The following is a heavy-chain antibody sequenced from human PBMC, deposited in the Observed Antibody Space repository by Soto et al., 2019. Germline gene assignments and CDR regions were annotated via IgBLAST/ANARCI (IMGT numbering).Heavy chain of an antibody. CDR3: AGTTSHHWLYMDV. D-gene: IGHD1-7*01. CDR2: TYYRSRWYN. Sequence: SQTLLLTCVISGDSFYCNSAAWNWIRLSPSRGLEWLARTYYRSRWYNDYAVSVRSRITVNPDTSKNQFSLQLTSVTPEDTAVYYCAGTTSHHWLYMDVWGKRATVTVSS. V-gene: IGHV6-1*01. J-gene: IGHJ6*03. CDR1: GDSFYCNSAA.